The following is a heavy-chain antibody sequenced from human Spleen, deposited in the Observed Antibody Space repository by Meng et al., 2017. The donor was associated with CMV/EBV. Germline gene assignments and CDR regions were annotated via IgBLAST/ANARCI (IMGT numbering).Heavy chain of an antibody. V-gene: IGHV1-2*02. J-gene: IGHJ4*02. CDR2: INPNTGGT. D-gene: IGHD5-12*01. CDR3: ARDAGFGGYFAGDY. CDR1: GCTFPTYV. Sequence: KPSGCTFPTYVMNWVRQAPGQGLEWVGWINPNTGGTNYVQKFQGRVTMTRDTSISTTYMEVSSLRSDDTALYYCARDAGFGGYFAGDYWGQGTLVTVSS.